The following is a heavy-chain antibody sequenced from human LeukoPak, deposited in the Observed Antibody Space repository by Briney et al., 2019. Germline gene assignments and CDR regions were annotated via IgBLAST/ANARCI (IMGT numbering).Heavy chain of an antibody. CDR3: AKEFALYYFDY. Sequence: GRSLRLSCAASGFTFSSYAMHWVRQAPGKGLEWVSTISGGDNNTYYADSVKGRSTISRDNSKNTVYLQVNSLRAEDTAVYYCAKEFALYYFDYWGQGTLVTVSS. V-gene: IGHV3-23*01. CDR2: ISGGDNNT. J-gene: IGHJ4*02. CDR1: GFTFSSYA.